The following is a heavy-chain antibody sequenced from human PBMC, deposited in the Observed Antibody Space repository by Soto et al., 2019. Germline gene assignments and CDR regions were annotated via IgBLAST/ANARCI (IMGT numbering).Heavy chain of an antibody. V-gene: IGHV1-69*13. Sequence: ASVKVSCKASGGTFSSYAISWVRQAPGQGLEWMGGIIPIFGTANYARKFQGRVTITADESTSTAYMELSSLRSEDTAVYYCAREDGYCSSTSCYEGGDYYYYYGMDVWGQGTTVTVSS. J-gene: IGHJ6*02. CDR2: IIPIFGTA. D-gene: IGHD2-2*01. CDR3: AREDGYCSSTSCYEGGDYYYYYGMDV. CDR1: GGTFSSYA.